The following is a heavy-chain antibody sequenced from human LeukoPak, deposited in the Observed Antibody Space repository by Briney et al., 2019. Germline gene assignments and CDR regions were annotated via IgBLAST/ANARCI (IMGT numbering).Heavy chain of an antibody. D-gene: IGHD3-3*01. CDR3: ASILSSSGPVDY. CDR1: GYRVTNYW. Sequence: GESLKISCKGSGYRVTNYWIGWVRKMRVKGLEWMWIIYPGDSYTSYSPSIQGHVTISDDKSISTAYVQWSSVKASDIAMYYCASILSSSGPVDYWGKGTLVTVSS. V-gene: IGHV5-51*01. CDR2: IYPGDSYT. J-gene: IGHJ4*02.